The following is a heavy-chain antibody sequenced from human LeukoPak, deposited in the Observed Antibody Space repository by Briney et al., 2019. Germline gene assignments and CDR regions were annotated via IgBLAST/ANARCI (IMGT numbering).Heavy chain of an antibody. Sequence: GSLRLSCVVSGFTFSDYYMSWIRQAPGKGLEWIGDMYYSGSTNYDPSLKSRVSISVDPSKNHFSLKLSSVTAADTAVYYCARIITGRLDYWGQGTLVTVSS. D-gene: IGHD6-6*01. J-gene: IGHJ4*02. CDR2: MYYSGST. CDR3: ARIITGRLDY. CDR1: GFTFSDYY. V-gene: IGHV4-59*01.